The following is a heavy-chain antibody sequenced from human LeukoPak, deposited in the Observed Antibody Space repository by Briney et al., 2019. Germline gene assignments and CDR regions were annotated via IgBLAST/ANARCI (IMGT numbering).Heavy chain of an antibody. D-gene: IGHD5-24*01. CDR3: AKSDGFDY. J-gene: IGHJ4*02. CDR1: GFTFSTYS. CDR2: ISSSSSTI. Sequence: GGSLRHSCAASGFTFSTYSMSWGCHDPGKGLEWVSYISSSSSTIYYADSVKGRFTISRDNAKNSLYLQMNSLRAEDTAMYYCAKSDGFDYWGQGTLVTVSS. V-gene: IGHV3-48*01.